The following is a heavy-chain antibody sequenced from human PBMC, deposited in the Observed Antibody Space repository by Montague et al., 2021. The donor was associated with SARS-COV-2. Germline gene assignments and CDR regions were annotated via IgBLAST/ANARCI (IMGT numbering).Heavy chain of an antibody. V-gene: IGHV4-59*08. D-gene: IGHD3-3*01. Sequence: SETLSLTCTVSGGSISSYYWSWIRQPPGKGLEWIGYIYYSGSTNXXPPLKSRVTISVDTSKNQFSLKLSSVTAADTAVYYCARQRRYQLPITIFGVVMADAFDIWGQGTMVTVSS. CDR3: ARQRRYQLPITIFGVVMADAFDI. J-gene: IGHJ3*02. CDR1: GGSISSYY. CDR2: IYYSGST.